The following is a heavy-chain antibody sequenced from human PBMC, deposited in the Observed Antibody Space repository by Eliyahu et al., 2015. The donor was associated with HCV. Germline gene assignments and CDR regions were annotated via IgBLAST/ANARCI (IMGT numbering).Heavy chain of an antibody. D-gene: IGHD3-22*01. Sequence: DVQLVESGGGLVKPGGSLRXSCVVSGFTFSNGWMSWVRQAPGKGLEWVGRIRSKRDGGTTDYAAPVKGRFTISRDDSKNTLYLQVISLRTEDTAVYYCATDYYYDSSGRFDYWGQGTQVTVSS. V-gene: IGHV3-15*01. J-gene: IGHJ4*02. CDR2: IRSKRDGGTT. CDR1: GFTFSNGW. CDR3: ATDYYYDSSGRFDY.